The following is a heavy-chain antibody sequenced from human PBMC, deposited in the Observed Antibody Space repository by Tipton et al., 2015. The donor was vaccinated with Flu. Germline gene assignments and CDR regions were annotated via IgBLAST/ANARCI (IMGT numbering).Heavy chain of an antibody. J-gene: IGHJ4*02. CDR3: ARTRGGYCTTTSCFADYSDF. Sequence: SLRLSCAASGFTFNTYWMSWVRQAPGKGLEWVANIKQGGGEKYYVDSVKGRFTISRDNAKNSLYLQMNSLRAEDTAVYYCARTRGGYCTTTSCFADYSDFWGQGTLVTASS. V-gene: IGHV3-7*01. D-gene: IGHD2-2*01. CDR2: IKQGGGEK. CDR1: GFTFNTYW.